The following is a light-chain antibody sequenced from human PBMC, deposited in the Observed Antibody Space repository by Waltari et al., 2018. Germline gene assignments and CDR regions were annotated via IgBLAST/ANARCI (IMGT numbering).Light chain of an antibody. Sequence: VLTQSPGTLSLSPGERATLSCRASEHIGNDYLAWYQQRPGQAPRLLMYGASGRASGLSDKVRGRGSGTDFTLTICRLDPEDFALYYCQQYYSLPWTFGQGTRVDIK. CDR1: EHIGNDY. CDR2: GAS. CDR3: QQYYSLPWT. V-gene: IGKV3-20*01. J-gene: IGKJ1*01.